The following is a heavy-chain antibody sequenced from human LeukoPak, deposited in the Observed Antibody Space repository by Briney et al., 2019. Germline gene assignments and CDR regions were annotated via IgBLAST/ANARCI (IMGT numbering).Heavy chain of an antibody. CDR3: AKWSGFGDD. CDR1: GFTFNSNS. CDR2: ISGSGDST. D-gene: IGHD3-10*01. J-gene: IGHJ4*02. Sequence: GGSLRLSCAASGFTFNSNSMTWVRQTPGKGLEWVSGISGSGDSTYYADSVKGRFTISRDNSRNTLYLQMSSLRAEDTAVYYCAKWSGFGDDWGQGTLVTVSS. V-gene: IGHV3-23*01.